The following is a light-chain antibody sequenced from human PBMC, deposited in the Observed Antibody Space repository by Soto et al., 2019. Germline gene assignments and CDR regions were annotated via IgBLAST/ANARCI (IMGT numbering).Light chain of an antibody. V-gene: IGLV2-11*01. J-gene: IGLJ3*02. CDR2: DVS. CDR3: CSYAGTYWV. Sequence: QSALTQPRSVSGSPGQSVTISCTGTSSDVGGYNYVSWYQQHPGKAPKLVIYDVSKRPSGVPDRFSGSKSGNTASLTISGLQAEDESDYYCCSYAGTYWVFGGGTKLTV. CDR1: SSDVGGYNY.